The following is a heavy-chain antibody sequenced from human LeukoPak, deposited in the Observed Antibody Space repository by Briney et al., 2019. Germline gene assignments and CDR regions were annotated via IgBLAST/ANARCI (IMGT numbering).Heavy chain of an antibody. CDR2: INPNSGGT. CDR3: AREYFQYQLLSVHWFDP. CDR1: GYTFTGYY. D-gene: IGHD2-2*01. J-gene: IGHJ5*02. Sequence: ASVKVSCKASGYTFTGYYMHWVRQAPGQGLEWMGRINPNSGGTNYAQKFQGRVTMTRDTSISTAYMELSRLRSDDTAVYYCAREYFQYQLLSVHWFDPWGQGTLVTVSS. V-gene: IGHV1-2*06.